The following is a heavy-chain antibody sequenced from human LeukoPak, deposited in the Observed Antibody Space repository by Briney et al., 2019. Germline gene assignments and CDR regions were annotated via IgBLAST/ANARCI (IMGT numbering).Heavy chain of an antibody. Sequence: PGGSLRLSCTASGFTFGDYAMSWFRQAPGKGLEWVSYISTSSTSVYYADSVKGRFTISRDNSKNTLYLQMNSLRAEDTAVYYCATGSGYYPEYFQHWGQGTLVTVSS. D-gene: IGHD3-22*01. J-gene: IGHJ1*01. CDR1: GFTFGDYA. CDR3: ATGSGYYPEYFQH. V-gene: IGHV3-23*01. CDR2: ISTSSTSV.